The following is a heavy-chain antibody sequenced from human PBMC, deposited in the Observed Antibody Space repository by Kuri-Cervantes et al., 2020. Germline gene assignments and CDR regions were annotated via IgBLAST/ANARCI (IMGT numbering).Heavy chain of an antibody. D-gene: IGHD3-22*01. J-gene: IGHJ4*02. CDR3: ARDLYYYDSSGYLGY. CDR1: GYTFTNYG. CDR2: IIPIFGTA. V-gene: IGHV1-69*06. Sequence: SVKVSCKASGYTFTNYGLSWVRQAPGQGLEWMGGIIPIFGTANYAQKFQGRVTITADKSTSTAYMELSSLRSEDTAVYYCARDLYYYDSSGYLGYWGQGTLVTVSS.